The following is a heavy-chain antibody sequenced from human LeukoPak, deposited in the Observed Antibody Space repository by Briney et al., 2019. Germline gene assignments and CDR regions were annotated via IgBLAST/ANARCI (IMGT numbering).Heavy chain of an antibody. V-gene: IGHV1-69*04. CDR1: GGSFSSYA. CDR2: IIPIFGIA. Sequence: SLKVSCKVSGGSFSSYAISWGRHPPGPGGERMGRIIPIFGIANYSQTFQGRVTITADKSTSTAYMEPSSLRPEDTAVYYCTRVPPPMVRGVTPYYYYGMDVWGQGTTVTVSS. J-gene: IGHJ6*02. CDR3: TRVPPPMVRGVTPYYYYGMDV. D-gene: IGHD3-10*01.